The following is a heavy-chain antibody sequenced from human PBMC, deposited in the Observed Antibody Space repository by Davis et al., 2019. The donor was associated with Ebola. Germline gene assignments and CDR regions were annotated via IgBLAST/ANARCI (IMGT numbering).Heavy chain of an antibody. J-gene: IGHJ6*02. CDR3: ARDRPLDFFFGDYYGMDV. V-gene: IGHV3-7*01. CDR2: INQDGSDQ. CDR1: GFSFSSYW. Sequence: GGSLRLSCAASGFSFSSYWLSWVRQAPGKGLEWVANINQDGSDQQYVGSVKGRFTISRDNAKNSLYLQMNSLRAEDTAVYYCARDRPLDFFFGDYYGMDVWGQGTTVTVSS. D-gene: IGHD3-16*01.